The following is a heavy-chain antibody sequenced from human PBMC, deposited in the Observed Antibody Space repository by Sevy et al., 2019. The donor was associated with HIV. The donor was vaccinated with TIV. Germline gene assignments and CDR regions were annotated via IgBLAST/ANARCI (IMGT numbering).Heavy chain of an antibody. CDR1: GFTFSSYG. Sequence: GGSLRLSCAASGFTFSSYGMHWVRQAPGKGLEWVAVISYDGSNKYYADSVKGRFTISRDNSKNTLYLQMNSLRAEDTAVYYCAKDPSLHDYGDYFDYWGQGTLVTVSS. CDR2: ISYDGSNK. V-gene: IGHV3-30*18. J-gene: IGHJ4*02. CDR3: AKDPSLHDYGDYFDY. D-gene: IGHD4-17*01.